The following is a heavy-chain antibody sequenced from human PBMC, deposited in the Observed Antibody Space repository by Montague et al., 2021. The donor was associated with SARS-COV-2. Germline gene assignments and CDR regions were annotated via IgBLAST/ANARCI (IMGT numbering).Heavy chain of an antibody. V-gene: IGHV4-39*07. CDR1: GGSISSSSYY. CDR2: IYYSGST. D-gene: IGHD6-13*01. J-gene: IGHJ4*02. Sequence: SETLSLTCAVSGGSISSSSYYWGWIRQPPGKGLEWIGSIYYSGSTYYNPSLKSRVTISVDTSKNQFSLKLSSVTAADTAVYYCARGAGAGSSWWLGFDYWGQGTLVTVSS. CDR3: ARGAGAGSSWWLGFDY.